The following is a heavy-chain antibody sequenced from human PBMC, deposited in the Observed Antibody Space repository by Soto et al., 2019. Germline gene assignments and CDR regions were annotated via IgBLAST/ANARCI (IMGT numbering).Heavy chain of an antibody. D-gene: IGHD2-15*01. V-gene: IGHV3-74*02. CDR3: ARGDCVGGTCYSLAGSFYYCMDV. CDR2: INSDGSVS. CDR1: GFTFSNYW. J-gene: IGHJ6*03. Sequence: EVQLVESGGGLVQPGGSLRLSCAASGFTFSNYWMYWVRQAPGKGLEWVARINSDGSVSSYADSVKGRLTISRDNVKNTLYLQMDRLRAEATAVYYCARGDCVGGTCYSLAGSFYYCMDVWGKGTTVTVFS.